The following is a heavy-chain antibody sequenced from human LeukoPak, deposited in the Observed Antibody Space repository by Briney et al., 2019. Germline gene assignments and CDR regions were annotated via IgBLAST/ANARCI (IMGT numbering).Heavy chain of an antibody. J-gene: IGHJ4*02. V-gene: IGHV4-34*01. CDR1: GGSFSGYY. D-gene: IGHD2-21*02. Sequence: SETLSLTCAVYGGSFSGYYWSWIRQPPGKGLEWIGEINHSGSTNYNPSLKSRVTISVDTSKNQFPLKLSSVTAADTAVYYCAGLGVTALDYWGQGTLVTVSS. CDR2: INHSGST. CDR3: AGLGVTALDY.